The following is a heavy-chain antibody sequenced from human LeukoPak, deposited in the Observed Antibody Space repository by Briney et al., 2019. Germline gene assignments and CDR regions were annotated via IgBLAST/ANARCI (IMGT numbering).Heavy chain of an antibody. D-gene: IGHD3-10*02. CDR2: IISSGSTI. Sequence: GGSLRLSYAASGSTFSSYEMNWVRQAPGKGLEWVSYIISSGSTIYYADCVEGRFTTSRDHAKNSLYLQMNGVRAEETAVYYCAELSITMIGGVWGKGTTVTISS. CDR3: AELSITMIGGV. V-gene: IGHV3-48*03. CDR1: GSTFSSYE. J-gene: IGHJ6*04.